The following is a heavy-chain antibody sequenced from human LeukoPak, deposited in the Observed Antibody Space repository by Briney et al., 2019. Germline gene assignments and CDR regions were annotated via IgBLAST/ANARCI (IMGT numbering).Heavy chain of an antibody. D-gene: IGHD5-24*01. CDR2: ITMDGTT. Sequence: GGSLRLSCAASGFTFSDYYMSWIRQAPGKGLEWVSLITMDGTTYYADSVKGRFTISRDNIKNTLYLQMNSLRAEDTAVYYCAARRDGYPDYWGQGALVTVSS. CDR3: AARRDGYPDY. J-gene: IGHJ4*02. V-gene: IGHV3-53*01. CDR1: GFTFSDYY.